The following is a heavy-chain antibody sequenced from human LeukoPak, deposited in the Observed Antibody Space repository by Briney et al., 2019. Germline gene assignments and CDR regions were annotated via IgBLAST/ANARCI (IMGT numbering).Heavy chain of an antibody. V-gene: IGHV1-8*01. D-gene: IGHD3-10*01. J-gene: IGHJ4*02. CDR3: ARGRGGSGSYYDY. CDR1: GYTFTSYD. CDR2: MNPNSGNT. Sequence: ASVKVSCKASGYTFTSYDINWVRQATGQGLEWMGWMNPNSGNTGYAQKFQGRVTMTRDTSISTAYMELSRLRSDDTAVYYCARGRGGSGSYYDYWGQGTLVTVSS.